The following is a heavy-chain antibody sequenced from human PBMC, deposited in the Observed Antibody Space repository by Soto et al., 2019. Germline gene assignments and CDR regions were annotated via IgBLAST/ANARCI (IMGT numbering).Heavy chain of an antibody. CDR3: ARGLDQPPVGLYFDN. CDR2: IMPVFGTA. J-gene: IGHJ4*02. Sequence: QVQLVQSGAEVKQPGSSVKVSCKASGGTFNSYIVNWVRQAPGQGLEWMGGIMPVFGTAKYAQKFQDRVTITADKSTSTAYMELRGLKSEDTAVYYCARGLDQPPVGLYFDNWGQGTLVTVTS. D-gene: IGHD1-26*01. V-gene: IGHV1-69*06. CDR1: GGTFNSYI.